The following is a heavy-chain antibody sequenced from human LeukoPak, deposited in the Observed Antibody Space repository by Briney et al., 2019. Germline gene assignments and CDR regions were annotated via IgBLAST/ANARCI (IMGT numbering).Heavy chain of an antibody. Sequence: GGSLRLSCVASGFTFSSYGMHWVRQAPGKGLEWVAVIWYDGSNKYYADSVKGRFTISRDNSKNTLYLQMNSLRAEDTAVYYCARERGYCSGGSCNDAFDIWGQGTMVTVSS. CDR1: GFTFSSYG. CDR2: IWYDGSNK. V-gene: IGHV3-33*01. D-gene: IGHD2-15*01. J-gene: IGHJ3*02. CDR3: ARERGYCSGGSCNDAFDI.